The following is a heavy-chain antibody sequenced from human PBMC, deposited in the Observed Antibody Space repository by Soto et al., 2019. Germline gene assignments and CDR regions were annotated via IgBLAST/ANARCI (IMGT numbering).Heavy chain of an antibody. D-gene: IGHD3-22*01. CDR2: ISSSSTYI. CDR3: ARGGDTSGSWPRY. Sequence: KPGGSLRLSCAASGFVFSSYTMNWVRQAPGKGLEWVSSISSSSTYIYYADSVKGRFTISRDKNSLYLQMNSLRVEDTAVYYCARGGDTSGSWPRYWGQGTLVTVSS. CDR1: GFVFSSYT. V-gene: IGHV3-21*01. J-gene: IGHJ4*02.